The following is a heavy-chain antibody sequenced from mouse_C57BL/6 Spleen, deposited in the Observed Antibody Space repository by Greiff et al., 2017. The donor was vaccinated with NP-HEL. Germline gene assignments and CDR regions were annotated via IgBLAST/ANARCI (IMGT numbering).Heavy chain of an antibody. CDR1: GFTFSDYG. CDR3: ARQYYGSSPYAMDY. CDR2: ISNLAYSI. J-gene: IGHJ4*01. D-gene: IGHD1-1*01. V-gene: IGHV5-15*01. Sequence: EVQGVESGGGLVQPGGSLKLSCAASGFTFSDYGMAWVRQAPRTGPEWVAFISNLAYSIYYAATVTGRFTISRENAKNTLYLEMSSLRSEDTAMYYCARQYYGSSPYAMDYWGQGTSVTVSS.